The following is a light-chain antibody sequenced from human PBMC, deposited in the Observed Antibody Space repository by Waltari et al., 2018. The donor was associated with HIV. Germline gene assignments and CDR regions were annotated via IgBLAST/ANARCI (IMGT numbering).Light chain of an antibody. CDR1: SSNVGKTC. Sequence: QSGLSQPPSTSRPPGQRVVISCSGRSSNVGKTCFSCFQQVSGAAPRLLIYRNDRRPSGVPDRFTAAKSGTSASLVISGLRSDDEAEYFCASWDDALSSWLFGGGTRLTVL. CDR3: ASWDDALSSWL. V-gene: IGLV1-47*01. CDR2: RND. J-gene: IGLJ6*01.